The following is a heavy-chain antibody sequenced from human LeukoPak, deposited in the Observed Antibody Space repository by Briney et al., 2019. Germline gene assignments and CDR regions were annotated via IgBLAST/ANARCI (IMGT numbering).Heavy chain of an antibody. D-gene: IGHD6-6*01. J-gene: IGHJ4*02. V-gene: IGHV3-23*01. CDR2: ISGSGGST. CDR3: ARDRIAARNNFDY. CDR1: VFTFSSYA. Sequence: PGGSLRLSCAASVFTFSSYAVNWVRQAPGKGLEWVSVISGSGGSTYYADSVKGRFTISRDNSKNTLYLQMSSLRDEDTAVYFCARDRIAARNNFDYWGQGTLVTVSS.